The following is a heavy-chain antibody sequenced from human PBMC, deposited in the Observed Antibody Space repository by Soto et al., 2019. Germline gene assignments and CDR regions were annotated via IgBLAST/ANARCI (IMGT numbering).Heavy chain of an antibody. D-gene: IGHD3-22*01. CDR1: GGSFSGYY. CDR3: ARTPIKMPYDSSGYFYYYYGMDV. CDR2: INHSGST. J-gene: IGHJ6*02. V-gene: IGHV4-34*01. Sequence: SETLSLTCAVYGGSFSGYYWSWIRQPPGKGLEWIGEINHSGSTNYNPSLKSRVTISVDTSKNQFSLKLSSVTAADTALYYCARTPIKMPYDSSGYFYYYYGMDVWGQGTTVTVSS.